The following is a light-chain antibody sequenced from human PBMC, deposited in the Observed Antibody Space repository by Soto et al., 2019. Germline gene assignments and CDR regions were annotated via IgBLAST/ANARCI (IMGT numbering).Light chain of an antibody. J-gene: IGKJ5*01. V-gene: IGKV3D-15*01. CDR2: DAS. CDR1: QSVRSN. Sequence: ETVMTQSPATLSLSPGERATLSCRARQSVRSNLAWYQQKPGQAPRLLIYDASTRATGIPARFSGSGSGTEFILTISSLQSEDFGVYYCQQYNNWPPITFGQGTRLEIK. CDR3: QQYNNWPPIT.